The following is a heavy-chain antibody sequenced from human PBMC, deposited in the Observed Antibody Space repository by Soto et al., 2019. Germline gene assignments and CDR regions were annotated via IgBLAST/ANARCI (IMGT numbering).Heavy chain of an antibody. CDR2: ISHKSSAI. Sequence: GGSLRLSCAASGFTFSNYAMNWVRQAPGKGLEWVSYISHKSSAIYHADSVKGRFTISRDNAKNSLYLQMNSLRSEDTAVYYCARGGLGQQLVPGYWGQGTLVTVSS. D-gene: IGHD6-13*01. J-gene: IGHJ4*02. CDR1: GFTFSNYA. V-gene: IGHV3-48*01. CDR3: ARGGLGQQLVPGY.